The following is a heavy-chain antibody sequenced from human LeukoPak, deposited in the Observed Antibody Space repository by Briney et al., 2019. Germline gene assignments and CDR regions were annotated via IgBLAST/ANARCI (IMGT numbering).Heavy chain of an antibody. CDR1: GGSFSGYY. J-gene: IGHJ4*02. Sequence: KPPETLSLTCAVYGGSFSGYYWSWIRQPPGKGLEWIGEINHSGSTNYNPSLKSRVTISVDTSKNQFSLKLSSVTAADTAVYYCAGLDTAMVTNDGYWGQGTLVTVSS. CDR2: INHSGST. D-gene: IGHD5-18*01. CDR3: AGLDTAMVTNDGY. V-gene: IGHV4-34*01.